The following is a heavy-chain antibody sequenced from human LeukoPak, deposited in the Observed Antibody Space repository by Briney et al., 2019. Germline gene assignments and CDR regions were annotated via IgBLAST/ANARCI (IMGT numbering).Heavy chain of an antibody. CDR2: ISAYNGNT. J-gene: IGHJ4*02. D-gene: IGHD3-3*01. Sequence: ASVKVSCKASVYTFTSYGISWVRQAPGQGLEWMGWISAYNGNTNYAQKLQGRVTMTTDTSTSTAYIELRSLRSDDTAVYYCARDRVVITPTLDYWGQGTLVTVSS. CDR3: ARDRVVITPTLDY. V-gene: IGHV1-18*01. CDR1: VYTFTSYG.